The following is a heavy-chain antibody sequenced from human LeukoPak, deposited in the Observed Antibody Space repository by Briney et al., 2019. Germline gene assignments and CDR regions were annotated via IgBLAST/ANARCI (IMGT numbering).Heavy chain of an antibody. J-gene: IGHJ4*02. D-gene: IGHD5-24*01. CDR3: AGEGVIGDGYNFFDY. Sequence: VASVKVSCKASGYTFIGYYLHWVRQAPGQGLEWMGWINPHSGGTNSEQNFQGRVTMSRDTSISTVYMELSRLRSDDTALYYCAGEGVIGDGYNFFDYWGQGTLVTVSS. CDR2: INPHSGGT. V-gene: IGHV1-2*02. CDR1: GYTFIGYY.